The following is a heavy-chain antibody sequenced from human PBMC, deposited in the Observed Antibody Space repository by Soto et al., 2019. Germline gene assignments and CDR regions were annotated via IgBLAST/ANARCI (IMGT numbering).Heavy chain of an antibody. J-gene: IGHJ4*02. CDR3: ARGGGFCGADCYKGGIDY. CDR1: GFTFSPCT. V-gene: IGHV3-30-3*01. CDR2: ISYDGSNQ. D-gene: IGHD2-21*02. Sequence: QVQLVESGGGVVQPGRSLRLSYAASGFTFSPCTMHWIRQTPGKGLEWVAVISYDGSNQYYADSVRGRFTISRDNSKNTLFLQMNSLRAEDTALYYCARGGGFCGADCYKGGIDYWGQGTLVTVSS.